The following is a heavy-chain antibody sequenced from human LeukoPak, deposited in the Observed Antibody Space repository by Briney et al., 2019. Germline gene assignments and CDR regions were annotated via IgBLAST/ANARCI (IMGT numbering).Heavy chain of an antibody. CDR1: GYTFTGYY. CDR2: INPNSGGT. V-gene: IGHV1-2*02. CDR3: ARDRIAVADVTLDY. Sequence: GASVKVSCKASGYTFTGYYMHWVRQAPGQGLEWMGWINPNSGGTNYAQKFQGRVTMTRGTSISTAYMELSRLRSDDTAVYYCARDRIAVADVTLDYWGQGTLVTVSS. D-gene: IGHD6-19*01. J-gene: IGHJ4*02.